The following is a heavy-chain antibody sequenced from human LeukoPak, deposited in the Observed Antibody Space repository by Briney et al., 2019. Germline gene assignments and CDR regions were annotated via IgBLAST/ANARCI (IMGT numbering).Heavy chain of an antibody. CDR3: ARVDYGGNSRYFDY. CDR1: GYTNTFTSYY. J-gene: IGHJ4*02. V-gene: IGHV1-46*01. D-gene: IGHD4-23*01. Sequence: ASVKVSCKASGYTNTFTSYYMHWVRQAPGQGLEWMGIINPSGGSTSYAQKFQGRVTMTRDTSTSTVYVELSSLRSEDTAVYYCARVDYGGNSRYFDYWGQGTLVTVSS. CDR2: INPSGGST.